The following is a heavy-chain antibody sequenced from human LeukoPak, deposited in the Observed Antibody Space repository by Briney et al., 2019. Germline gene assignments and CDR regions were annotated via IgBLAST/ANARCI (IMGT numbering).Heavy chain of an antibody. CDR2: ISGSGGST. D-gene: IGHD2-2*01. V-gene: IGHV3-23*01. Sequence: GGSLRLSCAASGFTFSSYAMSWVRQAPGKGLEWVSAISGSGGSTYYADSVKGRFTISRDNSKNTLYLQMNSLRAEDTAVYYCAKVVVPADIFSAFDYWGQGTLVTVSS. J-gene: IGHJ4*02. CDR3: AKVVVPADIFSAFDY. CDR1: GFTFSSYA.